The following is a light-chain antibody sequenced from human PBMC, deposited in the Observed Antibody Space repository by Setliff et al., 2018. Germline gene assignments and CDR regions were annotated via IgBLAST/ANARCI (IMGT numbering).Light chain of an antibody. CDR3: AAWDDSLNGEV. CDR2: RNN. CDR1: SSNIGSNT. V-gene: IGLV1-44*01. J-gene: IGLJ1*01. Sequence: QSALTQPPSASGTPGQRVTISCSGSSSNIGSNTVNWYQQLPGTAPKLLIYRNNQRPSGVPDRFSGSKSGTSASLAISGLQSEDGADYYCAAWDDSLNGEVFGTGTKVTVL.